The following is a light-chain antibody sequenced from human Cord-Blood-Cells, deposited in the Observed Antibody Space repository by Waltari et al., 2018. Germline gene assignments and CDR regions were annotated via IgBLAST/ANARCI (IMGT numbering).Light chain of an antibody. CDR1: QSVLYSSSYKNY. V-gene: IGKV4-1*01. Sequence: DIVMTQSPDSLPVSLGERATINCKSSQSVLYSSSYKNYLAWYQQKPGKPPKLLIYWASTRESGVPNRFSGSGSGTDFTLTISSLQAEDVAVYYCQQYYSTRTFGQGTKVEIK. CDR3: QQYYSTRT. J-gene: IGKJ1*01. CDR2: WAS.